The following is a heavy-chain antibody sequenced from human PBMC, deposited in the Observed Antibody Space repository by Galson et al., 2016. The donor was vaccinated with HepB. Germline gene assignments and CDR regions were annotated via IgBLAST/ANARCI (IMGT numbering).Heavy chain of an antibody. J-gene: IGHJ3*02. V-gene: IGHV3-15*07. CDR3: ASSSAARGAFDI. Sequence: LRLSCAASGFTASNAWMDCVRQAPGKGLEWVRRIKSETDCGTTNYAAPVTGRFTNSRDDSKNTLYPQMNSLKTEDTAVYFCASSSAARGAFDIWGQGTMVSVSS. D-gene: IGHD6-25*01. CDR1: GFTASNAW. CDR2: IKSETDCGTT.